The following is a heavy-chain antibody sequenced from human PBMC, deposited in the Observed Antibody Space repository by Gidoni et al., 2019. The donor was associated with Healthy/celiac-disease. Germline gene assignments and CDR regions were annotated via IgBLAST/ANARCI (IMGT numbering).Heavy chain of an antibody. CDR2: INHSGRT. V-gene: IGHV4-34*01. CDR3: ARVIIWRGLWGLDY. CDR1: GGSFSGYY. D-gene: IGHD1-26*01. Sequence: QVQLQQWGAGLLKPSETLSLTCAVYGGSFSGYYWRWIRQPPGKGMEWIGEINHSGRTNYNPSLKSRVTISVDTSKNQFSLKLSSVTAADTAGYYCARVIIWRGLWGLDYWGQGTLVTVSS. J-gene: IGHJ4*02.